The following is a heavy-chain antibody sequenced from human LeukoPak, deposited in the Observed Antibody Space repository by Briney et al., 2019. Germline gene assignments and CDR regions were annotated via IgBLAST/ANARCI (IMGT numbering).Heavy chain of an antibody. D-gene: IGHD3-22*01. CDR2: IIPIFGTA. J-gene: IGHJ4*02. V-gene: IGHV1-69*13. Sequence: ASVKVSCKASGGTFSSYAISWVRQAPGQGLEWMGGIIPIFGTANYSQKFQGRVTITADESTSTAYKELSSLRSEDTAVYYCARDHYYDSSGHENLDYWGQGTLVTVSS. CDR1: GGTFSSYA. CDR3: ARDHYYDSSGHENLDY.